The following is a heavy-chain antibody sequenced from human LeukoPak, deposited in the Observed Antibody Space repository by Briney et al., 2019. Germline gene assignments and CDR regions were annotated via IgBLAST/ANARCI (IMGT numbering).Heavy chain of an antibody. Sequence: GASVKVSCKASGYTFTSYGISWVRQAPGQGLEWMGWISAYNGNTKYSQNLQGRVSITRDTSSSTVYMVLSSLTYEDTAVYYCARLGVPAHRGLDYWGQGTLVTVSS. CDR3: ARLGVPAHRGLDY. CDR2: ISAYNGNT. J-gene: IGHJ4*02. D-gene: IGHD2-21*02. CDR1: GYTFTSYG. V-gene: IGHV1-18*01.